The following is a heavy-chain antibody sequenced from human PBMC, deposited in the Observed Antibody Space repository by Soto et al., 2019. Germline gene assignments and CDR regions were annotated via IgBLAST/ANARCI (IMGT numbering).Heavy chain of an antibody. D-gene: IGHD5-12*01. Sequence: QLQLEESGPGLVKPSETLSLTCTVSGGSISSSSYYWGWIRQSPGKGLEWIGSFYYSGSTYYSPSLNSRVTISGDTSKKQSSLRLSSVTAADTAVYYCARISVASRYMDVWGKGTTVTVSS. CDR2: FYYSGST. V-gene: IGHV4-39*01. J-gene: IGHJ6*03. CDR3: ARISVASRYMDV. CDR1: GGSISSSSYY.